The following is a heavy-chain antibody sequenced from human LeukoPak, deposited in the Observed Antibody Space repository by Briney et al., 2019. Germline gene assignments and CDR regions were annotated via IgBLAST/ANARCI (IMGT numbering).Heavy chain of an antibody. CDR3: ARDSASRGYTFGSGKYFDY. CDR2: ISAHNGNT. V-gene: IGHV1-18*01. D-gene: IGHD1-1*01. J-gene: IGHJ4*02. CDR1: GYTLSSYG. Sequence: ASVKVSCKASGYTLSSYGISWVRQAPGQGLEWMGWISAHNGNTNYAQQLQERVTMTTDTSTSTIYMELRSLRSDDTATYYCARDSASRGYTFGSGKYFDYWGQGTQVTVSS.